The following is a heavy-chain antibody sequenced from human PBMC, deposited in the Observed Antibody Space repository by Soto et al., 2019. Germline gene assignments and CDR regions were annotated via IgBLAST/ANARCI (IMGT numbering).Heavy chain of an antibody. Sequence: QITLKESGPTLVKPTQTLTLTCTFSGFSLNTSGVGVGWIRQPPGKALEWLALIYWADDKRYSPSLKSRLTIPDDPYKNQVVLTMTTMDPVDTGTYYCAHRPYGDYPIDYWGQGTLVTVSS. D-gene: IGHD4-17*01. CDR2: IYWADDK. J-gene: IGHJ4*02. V-gene: IGHV2-5*02. CDR3: AHRPYGDYPIDY. CDR1: GFSLNTSGVG.